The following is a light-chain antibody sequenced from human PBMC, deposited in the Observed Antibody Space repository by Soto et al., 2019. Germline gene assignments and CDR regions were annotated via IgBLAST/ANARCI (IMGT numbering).Light chain of an antibody. Sequence: QSALTQPASVSGSPGQSITISCTGTSSNVGGYNYVSWYQQHPGKAPKLMIHDDSYRPSGVSNRFSGSKSGNTASLPISGLHAAEEADYYCSSDSTYSTPVVVFGGGTKLTVL. CDR2: DDS. J-gene: IGLJ2*01. V-gene: IGLV2-14*01. CDR1: SSNVGGYNY. CDR3: SSDSTYSTPVVV.